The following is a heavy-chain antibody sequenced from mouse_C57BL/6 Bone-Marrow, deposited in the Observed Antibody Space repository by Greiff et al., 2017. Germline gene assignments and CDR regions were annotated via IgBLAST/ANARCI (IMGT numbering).Heavy chain of an antibody. V-gene: IGHV5-17*01. CDR2: ISSGSSTI. CDR3: ARGAQAIYAMDY. J-gene: IGHJ4*01. CDR1: GFTFSDYG. Sequence: DVHLVESGGGLVKPGGSLKLSCAASGFTFSDYGMHWVRQAPEKGLEWVAYISSGSSTIYYADTVKGRFTISRDNAKNTLFLQMTSLRSEDTAMYYCARGAQAIYAMDYWGQGTSVTVSS. D-gene: IGHD3-2*02.